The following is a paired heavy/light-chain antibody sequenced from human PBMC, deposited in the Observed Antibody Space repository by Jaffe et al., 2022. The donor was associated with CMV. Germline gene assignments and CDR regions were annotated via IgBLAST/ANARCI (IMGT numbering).Heavy chain of an antibody. Sequence: EVQLLESGGGLVQPGGSLRLSCAASGFTFNNYAMSWVRQAPGKGLEWVSTISGSSINTVYADSVKGRLLISRDNSKNTLFLQMNSLRAEDTAIYYCARDPHRDYYYDSSGFYYGAFDIWGQGTMVTVSS. CDR3: ARDPHRDYYYDSSGFYYGAFDI. J-gene: IGHJ3*02. V-gene: IGHV3-23*01. CDR1: GFTFNNYA. D-gene: IGHD3-22*01. CDR2: ISGSSINT.
Light chain of an antibody. Sequence: DVVMTQSPLSLPVTLGQPASISCRSSQSLVHSDGNTYLSWFQQRPGQSPRRLFYKVSNRDYGVPDRFSGSGSDTDFTLKISRVEAEDVGVYYCMQGTHWPPGTFGGGTKVEIK. CDR1: QSLVHSDGNTY. J-gene: IGKJ4*01. CDR3: MQGTHWPPGT. CDR2: KVS. V-gene: IGKV2-30*02.